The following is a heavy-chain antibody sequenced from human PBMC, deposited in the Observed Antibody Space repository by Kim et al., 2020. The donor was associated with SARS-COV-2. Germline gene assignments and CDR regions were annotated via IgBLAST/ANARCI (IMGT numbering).Heavy chain of an antibody. Sequence: SETLSLTCTVSGGSISSGGYYWSWIRQHPGKGLEWIGYIYYSGSTYYNPSLKSRVTISVDTSKNQFSLKLSSVTAADTAVYYCARALIGVLPWGSQYYFDYWGQGTLVTVSS. V-gene: IGHV4-31*03. J-gene: IGHJ4*02. CDR1: GGSISSGGYY. D-gene: IGHD3-22*01. CDR3: ARALIGVLPWGSQYYFDY. CDR2: IYYSGST.